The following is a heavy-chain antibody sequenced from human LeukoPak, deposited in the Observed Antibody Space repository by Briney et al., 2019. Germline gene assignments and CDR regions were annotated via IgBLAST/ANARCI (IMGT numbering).Heavy chain of an antibody. V-gene: IGHV4-38-2*02. CDR3: ARGGYCSSTSCGNWFDP. CDR1: GYSISSGYY. J-gene: IGHJ5*02. D-gene: IGHD2-2*01. Sequence: SETLSLTCTVSGYSISSGYYWGWIRPPPGKGLEWIGSIYHSGSTYYNPSLKSRVTISVDTSKNQFSLKLSSVTAAGTAVYYCARGGYCSSTSCGNWFDPWGQGTLVTVSS. CDR2: IYHSGST.